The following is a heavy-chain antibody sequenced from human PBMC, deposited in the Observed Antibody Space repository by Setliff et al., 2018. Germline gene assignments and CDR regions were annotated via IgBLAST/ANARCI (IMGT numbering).Heavy chain of an antibody. CDR2: INPNSGGR. D-gene: IGHD3-9*01. CDR1: GYIFRDYY. CDR3: AGPFDVGPYPRPIDGLDL. Sequence: ASVKVSCKASGYIFRDYYIHWVRQAPGQGLEWMGWINPNSGGREYAEAFQGRVTLTGDTSIRTAFMELSGLTTDDTAVYYCAGPFDVGPYPRPIDGLDLGGQGTRVTVSS. V-gene: IGHV1-2*02. J-gene: IGHJ3*01.